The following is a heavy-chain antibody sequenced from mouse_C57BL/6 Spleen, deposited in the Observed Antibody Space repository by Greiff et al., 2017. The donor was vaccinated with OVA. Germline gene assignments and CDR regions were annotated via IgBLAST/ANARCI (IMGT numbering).Heavy chain of an antibody. V-gene: IGHV5-17*01. CDR3: ARESKPLYYYAMDY. J-gene: IGHJ4*01. CDR1: GFTFSDYG. Sequence: EVQGVESGGGLVKPGGSLKLSCAASGFTFSDYGMHWVRQAPEKGLEWVAYISSGSSTIYYADTVKGRFTISRDNAKNTLFLQMTSLRSEDTAMYYCARESKPLYYYAMDYWGQGTSVTVSS. CDR2: ISSGSSTI. D-gene: IGHD2-5*01.